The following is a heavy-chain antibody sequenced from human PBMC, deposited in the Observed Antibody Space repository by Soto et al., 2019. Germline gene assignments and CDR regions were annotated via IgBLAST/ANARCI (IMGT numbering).Heavy chain of an antibody. CDR2: ISGSGGST. V-gene: IGHV3-23*01. J-gene: IGHJ3*02. Sequence: EVQLLESGGGLVQPGGSLRLSCAASGFTFSSYAMSWVRQAPGKGLEWVSAISGSGGSTYYADSVKGRFTISRDNSKNTLYLQMNSLRAGDTAVYYCYGSSSSHSRAFDIWGQGTMVTVSS. D-gene: IGHD6-6*01. CDR1: GFTFSSYA. CDR3: YGSSSSHSRAFDI.